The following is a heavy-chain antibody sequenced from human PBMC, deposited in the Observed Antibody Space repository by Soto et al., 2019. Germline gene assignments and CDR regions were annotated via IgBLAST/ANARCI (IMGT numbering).Heavy chain of an antibody. CDR3: ARLPVSVNYYSGMAV. D-gene: IGHD4-4*01. CDR1: GGSVSSSW. V-gene: IGHV5-51*01. CDR2: IYPGDSET. Sequence: EAVKISGEGCGGSVSSSWCASLREMPGKGLEWMGIIYPGDSETRYSPSFQGQVTISADKSISTAYLQWSSLKASDTAMYYCARLPVSVNYYSGMAVWGQGTTVTVSS. J-gene: IGHJ6*02.